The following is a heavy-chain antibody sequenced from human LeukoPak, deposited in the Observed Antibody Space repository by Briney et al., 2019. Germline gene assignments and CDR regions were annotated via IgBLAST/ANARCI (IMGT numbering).Heavy chain of an antibody. CDR2: IYYSGST. CDR1: GGSISSSGYY. CDR3: ARHEYSGSYYGLYWFDP. Sequence: SETLSLTCTVSGGSISSSGYYWGWIRQPPGKGLEWIASIYYSGSTYYNPSLKSRVTISVDTSKNQPSLKLSSLTAADTAVYYCARHEYSGSYYGLYWFDPWGQGTLVTVSS. J-gene: IGHJ5*02. V-gene: IGHV4-39*01. D-gene: IGHD1-26*01.